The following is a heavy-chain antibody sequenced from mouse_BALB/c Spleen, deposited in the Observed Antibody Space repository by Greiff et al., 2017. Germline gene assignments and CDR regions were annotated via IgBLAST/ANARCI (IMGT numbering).Heavy chain of an antibody. V-gene: IGHV5-6-5*01. Sequence: EVKLVESGGGLVKPGGSLKLSCAASGFTFSSYAMSWVRQTPEKRLEWVASISSGGSTYYPDSVKGRFTISRDNARNILYLQMSSLRSEDTAMYYCARDGNYGYFDVWGAGTTVTVSS. CDR1: GFTFSSYA. J-gene: IGHJ1*01. CDR3: ARDGNYGYFDV. D-gene: IGHD1-1*01. CDR2: ISSGGST.